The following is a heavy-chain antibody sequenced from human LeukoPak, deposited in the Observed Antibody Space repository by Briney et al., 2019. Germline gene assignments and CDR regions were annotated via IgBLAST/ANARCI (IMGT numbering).Heavy chain of an antibody. CDR3: ARQADSALYFDY. CDR2: VSGSGGST. CDR1: GVTFSSFA. Sequence: GGSLRLSCAASGVTFSSFAMTWVRQAPGKGLEWVSAVSGSGGSTYYADSVKGRFTISRDNSKNTLYLQMNSLRAEDTAVYYCARQADSALYFDYWGQGTLVTVSS. J-gene: IGHJ4*02. V-gene: IGHV3-23*01.